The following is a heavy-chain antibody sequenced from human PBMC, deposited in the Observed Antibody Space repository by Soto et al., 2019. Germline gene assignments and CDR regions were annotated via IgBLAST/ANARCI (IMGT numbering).Heavy chain of an antibody. CDR3: TTAPWGSYGWRSYGGQY. J-gene: IGHJ4*02. CDR2: IKSQIYGGAT. D-gene: IGHD3-16*02. Sequence: EVQLVESGGGLVKPGGSLSLSCTASGFTFSNAWMNWVRQAPGEGLERVGRIKSQIYGGATDYAPSVRGGFIISRDDSSSTLYLQMNRLRTGDTAVYYCTTAPWGSYGWRSYGGQYWAPGTLVTVSS. CDR1: GFTFSNAW. V-gene: IGHV3-15*07.